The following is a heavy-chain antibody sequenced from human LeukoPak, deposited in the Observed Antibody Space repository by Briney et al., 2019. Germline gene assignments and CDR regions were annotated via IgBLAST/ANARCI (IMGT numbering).Heavy chain of an antibody. CDR3: ARSYCSSTSFSLTDY. D-gene: IGHD2-2*01. CDR2: ISAYNGNT. Sequence: ASVKVSCKASGYTFTSYGISWVRQAPGQGLEWMGWISAYNGNTNYAQKLQGRVTMTTDTSTSTAYMELRSLRSDDTAVYYCARSYCSSTSFSLTDYLGQGTLVTVSS. J-gene: IGHJ4*02. CDR1: GYTFTSYG. V-gene: IGHV1-18*01.